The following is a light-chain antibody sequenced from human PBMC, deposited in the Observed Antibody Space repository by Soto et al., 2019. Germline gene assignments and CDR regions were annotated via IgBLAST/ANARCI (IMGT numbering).Light chain of an antibody. CDR3: QQLNSYPFT. CDR1: QGVSSS. V-gene: IGKV1-9*01. Sequence: IPLTQSPSSLSASVGDRVTITCRASQGVSSSLAWYQQEPGKAPKLLIYAASTLQSGVPSRFSGSGSGTDFTLTISSLQPEDFATYYCQQLNSYPFTFGGGTKVEIK. J-gene: IGKJ4*01. CDR2: AAS.